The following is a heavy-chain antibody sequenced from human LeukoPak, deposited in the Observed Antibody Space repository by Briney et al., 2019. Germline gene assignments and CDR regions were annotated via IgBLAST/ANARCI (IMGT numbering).Heavy chain of an antibody. D-gene: IGHD5-24*01. CDR3: ARHEEEDGYNAKTFDY. J-gene: IGHJ4*02. CDR2: IYNTGNT. V-gene: IGHV4-39*01. CDR1: GGSISSSSNY. Sequence: SETLSLTSTVSGGSISSSSNYWGWVRQPPGKVLEWIGSIYNTGNTYYNPSLKSRVAISVDTSKNQFSLNLRSVTAADTAVYYCARHEEEDGYNAKTFDYWGQGTLVTVSS.